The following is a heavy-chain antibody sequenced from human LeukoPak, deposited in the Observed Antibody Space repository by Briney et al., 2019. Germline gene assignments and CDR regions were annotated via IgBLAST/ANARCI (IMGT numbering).Heavy chain of an antibody. CDR2: ISAYNGNT. D-gene: IGHD1-26*01. CDR3: ARDQGATNTRVGFCVI. J-gene: IGHJ4*02. CDR1: RYTFTSYR. V-gene: IGHV1-18*01. Sequence: ASVKVSCKATRYTFTSYRISSVRQAPGQGLEWMGWISAYNGNTNFAQKLQGRVTMTTDTSTSTAYMDLWSLRSDDTAVYDCARDQGATNTRVGFCVIWGQGTLVTVSS.